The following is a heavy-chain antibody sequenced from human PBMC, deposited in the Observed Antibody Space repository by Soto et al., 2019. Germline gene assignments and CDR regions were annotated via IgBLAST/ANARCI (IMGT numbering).Heavy chain of an antibody. J-gene: IGHJ4*02. V-gene: IGHV3-64D*06. CDR1: GFIFSEST. CDR2: VSTSGRST. CDR3: VKQAHGLDGVAFDY. Sequence: GSLRLSCSASGFIFSESTIYWVRQVPGKGLEAISAVSTSGRSTYYADSVTDRFTISRDNSKNTLFLQMGSLRPEDTAIYYCVKQAHGLDGVAFDYWGQGTQVTVSS. D-gene: IGHD2-15*01.